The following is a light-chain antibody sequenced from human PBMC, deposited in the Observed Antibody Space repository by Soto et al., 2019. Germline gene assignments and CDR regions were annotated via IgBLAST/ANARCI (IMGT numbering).Light chain of an antibody. Sequence: ALTQPASVSASPGQSITISCTGTSSDVGTYKYVSWYQHHPGKAPKLMIYDVSNRPSGVSNRFSGSKSGNTASLIISGLQTEDEADYYCSSYTTSSTLVFGGGTKVTVL. J-gene: IGLJ2*01. CDR2: DVS. CDR3: SSYTTSSTLV. V-gene: IGLV2-14*03. CDR1: SSDVGTYKY.